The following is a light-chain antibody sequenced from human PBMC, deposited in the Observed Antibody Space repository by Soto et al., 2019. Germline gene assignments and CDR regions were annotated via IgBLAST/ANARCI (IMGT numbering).Light chain of an antibody. V-gene: IGKV1-39*01. J-gene: IGKJ1*01. CDR1: QSINSY. CDR3: QQSFSTPRT. Sequence: DIQMTQSPSSQSASVGDRVTITCRASQSINSYLNWYQQKPGKAPKLLIYAASSLQSGVPSRFSGSGSETDFTLTITSLQPDDFVTYYCQQSFSTPRTFGQGTRLDI. CDR2: AAS.